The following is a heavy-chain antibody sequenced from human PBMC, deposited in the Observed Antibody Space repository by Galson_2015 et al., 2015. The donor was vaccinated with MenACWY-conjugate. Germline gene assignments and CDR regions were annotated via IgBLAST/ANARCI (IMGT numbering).Heavy chain of an antibody. D-gene: IGHD2-15*01. CDR1: GFIFSSSS. CDR3: AKAGLYSGAANYDSAVAARSDY. V-gene: IGHV3-21*01. J-gene: IGHJ4*01. Sequence: SLRLSCAASGFIFSSSSMHWVRQAPGKGLEWVSSITGSGSSIYYADSLKGRFTISRDNSKNTLYLHVNSLRAEDTSLYYCAKAGLYSGAANYDSAVAARSDYSGHASQITVSS. CDR2: ITGSGSSI.